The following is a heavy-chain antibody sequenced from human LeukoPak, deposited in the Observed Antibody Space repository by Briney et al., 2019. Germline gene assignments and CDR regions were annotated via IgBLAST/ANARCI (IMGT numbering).Heavy chain of an antibody. D-gene: IGHD1-26*01. V-gene: IGHV4-38-2*02. CDR1: GYSISSGYC. CDR3: AREWELQSGDAFDI. J-gene: IGHJ3*02. CDR2: IYHSGST. Sequence: PSETLSLTCTVSGYSISSGYCWGWIRQPPGKGLEWIGSIYHSGSTYYNPSLKSRVTISVDTSKNQFSLKLSSVTAADTAVYYCAREWELQSGDAFDIWGQGTMVTVSS.